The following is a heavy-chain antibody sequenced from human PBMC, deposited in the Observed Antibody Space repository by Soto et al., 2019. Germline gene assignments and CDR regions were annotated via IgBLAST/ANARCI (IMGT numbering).Heavy chain of an antibody. CDR1: GVSISSGGSS. D-gene: IGHD3-22*01. Sequence: QLQLQESGSGLVKPSQTLSLTCAVSGVSISSGGSSWTWIRQPPGKGLEWIGYIYHSGSTYYNPSLKSRVTISVDRSKNQFSLKLTSVTAADTAVYYCARGAVVNFDSWGQGTLVTVSS. J-gene: IGHJ4*02. V-gene: IGHV4-30-2*01. CDR3: ARGAVVNFDS. CDR2: IYHSGST.